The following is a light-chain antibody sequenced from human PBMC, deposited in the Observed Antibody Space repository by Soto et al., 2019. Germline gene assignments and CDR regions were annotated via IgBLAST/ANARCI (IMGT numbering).Light chain of an antibody. J-gene: IGLJ2*01. Sequence: QSVLTQPPSVSGAPGQRVTISCTGSSSNIGTDYDVHWYQQVPGTAPKLLISGQDNRPSGVPDRFSGSKSGTSASLAITGLQAEDEADYYRQSYDSSLSIVVFGGGTKVTVL. CDR3: QSYDSSLSIVV. CDR1: SSNIGTDYD. V-gene: IGLV1-40*01. CDR2: GQD.